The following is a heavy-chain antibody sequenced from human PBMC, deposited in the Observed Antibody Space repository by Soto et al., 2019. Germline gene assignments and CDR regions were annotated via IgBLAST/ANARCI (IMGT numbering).Heavy chain of an antibody. Sequence: GGSLRLSCAASGFTLSTSWMSWVRQAPGKGLEWVANIKQDGSEKFYVDSVKGRFTISRDNAKNSLYLQMHCLRAEDTAVYYCARDLPSGFSGLDVWGQGTTVNVSS. CDR3: ARDLPSGFSGLDV. V-gene: IGHV3-7*03. CDR2: IKQDGSEK. D-gene: IGHD6-25*01. J-gene: IGHJ6*02. CDR1: GFTLSTSW.